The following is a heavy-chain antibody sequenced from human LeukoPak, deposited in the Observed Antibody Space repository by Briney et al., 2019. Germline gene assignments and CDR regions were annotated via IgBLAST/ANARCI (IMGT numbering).Heavy chain of an antibody. Sequence: PSETLSLTCAVYGGSFSGYYWSWIRQPPGKGLEWIGEINHSGGTNYNPSLKSRVTISVDTSKNQFSLKLSSVTAADTTVYYCARAGPSTVTSPFDIWGQGTMVTVSS. J-gene: IGHJ3*02. CDR2: INHSGGT. D-gene: IGHD4-17*01. CDR1: GGSFSGYY. CDR3: ARAGPSTVTSPFDI. V-gene: IGHV4-34*01.